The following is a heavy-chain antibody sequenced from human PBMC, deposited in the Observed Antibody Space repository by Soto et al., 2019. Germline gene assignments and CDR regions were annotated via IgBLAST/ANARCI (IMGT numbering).Heavy chain of an antibody. V-gene: IGHV4-59*01. CDR2: VDYSGAT. D-gene: IGHD3-10*01. J-gene: IGHJ4*02. CDR1: GASSGHYY. Sequence: SETLSLTCTVSGASSGHYYWSWIRQPPGKGPEWIGYVDYSGATNYNPSLESRVTMSLASSKNQFSLKLSSVTAADTAVYYCASRPPGDPWFGVFDFWSQGTLFTVPS. CDR3: ASRPPGDPWFGVFDF.